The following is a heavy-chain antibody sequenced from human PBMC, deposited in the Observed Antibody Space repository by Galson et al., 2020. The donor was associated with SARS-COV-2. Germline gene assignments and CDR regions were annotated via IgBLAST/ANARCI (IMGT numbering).Heavy chain of an antibody. D-gene: IGHD3-22*01. CDR3: GKGRGLNYDAFDY. CDR1: GFTFSSYA. V-gene: IGHV3-23*01. J-gene: IGHJ4*02. Sequence: GGSLRLSFAASGFTFSSYAVSWFRQVPWKGLDWGSSISGSGNSRYYADSVKGRFIVSRDNSKNALDLQMNSLRGEDTAFYFCGKGRGLNYDAFDYWGQGTLVTVSS. CDR2: ISGSGNSR.